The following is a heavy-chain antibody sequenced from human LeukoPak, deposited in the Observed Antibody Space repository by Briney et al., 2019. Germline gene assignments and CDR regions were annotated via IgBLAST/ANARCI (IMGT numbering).Heavy chain of an antibody. D-gene: IGHD3-10*01. CDR3: ARGLYYYGSGSYDYFDY. CDR1: GGSISSYY. Sequence: SETLSLTCTVSGGSISSYYWSWIRQPAGKGLEWIGRIYTSGSTNYNPSLKSRVTMSVDTSKNQFSLKLSSVTAADTAVYYCARGLYYYGSGSYDYFDYWGQGTLVTVSS. J-gene: IGHJ4*02. V-gene: IGHV4-4*07. CDR2: IYTSGST.